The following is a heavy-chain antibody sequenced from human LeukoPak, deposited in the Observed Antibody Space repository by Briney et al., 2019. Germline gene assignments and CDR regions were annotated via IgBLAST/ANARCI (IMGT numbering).Heavy chain of an antibody. CDR2: ISSSSSTI. J-gene: IGHJ4*02. V-gene: IGHV3-48*02. CDR1: GFIFSQYS. Sequence: GGSLRLSCAASGFIFSQYSMNWVRQAPGKGLEWVSYISSSSSTIYYADSVKGRFTISRDNAKNSLDLQMNSLRDEDTAVYYCARARASGRSGFDYWGQGTLVTVSS. CDR3: ARARASGRSGFDY. D-gene: IGHD2-15*01.